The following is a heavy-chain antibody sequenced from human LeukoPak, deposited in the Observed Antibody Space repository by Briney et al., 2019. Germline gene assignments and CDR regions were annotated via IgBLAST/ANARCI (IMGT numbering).Heavy chain of an antibody. CDR2: IKYDGSEK. J-gene: IGHJ6*02. V-gene: IGHV3-7*01. CDR3: VRSLGMDV. CDR1: GFPFSSYR. Sequence: GGSPRLSCAASGFPFSSYRMNWVRQAPGKGLEWVVNIKYDGSEKYYVVSVKGRFTISRDNAKNSLNLEMTSLRAGATAVYHCVRSLGMDVWVRGNTVTVS.